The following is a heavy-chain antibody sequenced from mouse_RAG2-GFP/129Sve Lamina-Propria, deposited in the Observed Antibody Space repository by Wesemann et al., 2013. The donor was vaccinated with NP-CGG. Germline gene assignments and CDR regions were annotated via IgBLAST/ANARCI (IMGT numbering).Heavy chain of an antibody. V-gene: IGHV1-39*01. D-gene: IGHD3-1*01. J-gene: IGHJ4*01. CDR2: GAT. Sequence: GATSYNQKFKGKATLTVDKSSSTAYMQLNSLTSEDSAVYYCARSARAPYYYAMDYWGQGTSVTVSS. CDR3: ARSARAPYYYAMDY.